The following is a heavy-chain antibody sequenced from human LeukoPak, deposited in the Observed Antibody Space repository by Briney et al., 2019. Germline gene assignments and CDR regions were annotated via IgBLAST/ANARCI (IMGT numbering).Heavy chain of an antibody. CDR3: ARSGYFAEYLQP. CDR1: GGSFSGYY. J-gene: IGHJ1*01. Sequence: SETLSLTCAVYGGSFSGYYWSWIRQPPGKGLEWIGEINHSGSTNYNPSLKSRVTISVDTSKNQFSLQLKSVTPEDTAVYYCARSGYFAEYLQPWGQGTLVTVSS. CDR2: INHSGST. V-gene: IGHV4-34*01. D-gene: IGHD5-18*01.